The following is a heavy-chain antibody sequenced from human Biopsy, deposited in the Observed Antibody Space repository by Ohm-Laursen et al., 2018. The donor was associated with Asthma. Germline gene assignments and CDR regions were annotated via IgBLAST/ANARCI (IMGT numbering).Heavy chain of an antibody. D-gene: IGHD2-15*01. CDR1: GGSIRSHD. V-gene: IGHV4-59*11. Sequence: SQTLSLTCPVSGGSIRSHDWTWIRLPPGKGLEYIGDVSHTGSTNYNPSLKSRVTMSLDTSKSQFSPRLTSVTPADTAVYYCARLADCSGGACYSYGWFDPWGQGTRVTVSS. CDR3: ARLADCSGGACYSYGWFDP. CDR2: VSHTGST. J-gene: IGHJ5*02.